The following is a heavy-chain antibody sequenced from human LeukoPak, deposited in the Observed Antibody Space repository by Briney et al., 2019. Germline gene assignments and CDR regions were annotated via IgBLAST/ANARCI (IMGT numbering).Heavy chain of an antibody. CDR1: GFTFSSFS. Sequence: GGSLRLSCAASGFTFSSFSMSWVRQAPGKGLEWVSVISGSGITTHYADSVKDRFTVSRDNSKNTLYLQMNSLRAEDTAVYYCAKDGVTSGSYGAFDYWGQGTLVTVSS. CDR2: ISGSGITT. CDR3: AKDGVTSGSYGAFDY. J-gene: IGHJ4*02. D-gene: IGHD1-26*01. V-gene: IGHV3-23*01.